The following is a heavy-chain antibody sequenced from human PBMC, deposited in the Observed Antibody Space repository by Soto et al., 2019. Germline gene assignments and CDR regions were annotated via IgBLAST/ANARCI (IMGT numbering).Heavy chain of an antibody. CDR3: AHSRNLITDDAQVGDVDY. V-gene: IGHV2-5*02. Sequence: QINLKESGPTLVKPTQTLTLTCSFSGFSLTTAGVGVGWVRQSPGEALEWLALIYWDDDERYSPSLKTRLTITKDTSKNQVVLKMTNMAPVDTATYYCAHSRNLITDDAQVGDVDYWAREPWLPSPQ. CDR2: IYWDDDE. D-gene: IGHD3-10*01. J-gene: IGHJ4*02. CDR1: GFSLTTAGVG.